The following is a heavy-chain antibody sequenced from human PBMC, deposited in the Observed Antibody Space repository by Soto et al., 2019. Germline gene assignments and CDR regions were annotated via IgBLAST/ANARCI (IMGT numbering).Heavy chain of an antibody. J-gene: IGHJ4*02. Sequence: QVQLVQSGAEVKKPGSSVKVSCKASGGTFSSYTFSWVRQAPGQGLEWMGRIIPIVGKPNYAQKFQGRVTINADKSTSTAYMELGSLRSEDTAVYYCARAYGSGSYRHFDYWGQGTLVTVSS. V-gene: IGHV1-69*08. D-gene: IGHD3-10*01. CDR3: ARAYGSGSYRHFDY. CDR1: GGTFSSYT. CDR2: IIPIVGKP.